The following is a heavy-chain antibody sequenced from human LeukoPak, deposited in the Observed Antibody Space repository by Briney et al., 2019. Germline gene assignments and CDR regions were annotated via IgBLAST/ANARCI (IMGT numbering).Heavy chain of an antibody. V-gene: IGHV4-34*01. Sequence: PSETLSLTCAVYGRSFSGYYWSWIRQPPGKRLEWIGEINHSGSTNYNPSLKSRVTISVDTSKNQFSLKLSSVTAADTAVYYCAIGSRADYYYGMDVWGKGTTVTVSS. CDR3: AIGSRADYYYGMDV. D-gene: IGHD3-10*01. CDR2: INHSGST. CDR1: GRSFSGYY. J-gene: IGHJ6*04.